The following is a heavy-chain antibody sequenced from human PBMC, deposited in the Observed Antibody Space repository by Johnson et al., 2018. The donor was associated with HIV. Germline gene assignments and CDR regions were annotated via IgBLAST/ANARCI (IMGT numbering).Heavy chain of an antibody. CDR1: GFTFRSYG. CDR3: VKVQDEWFRALGAFDI. Sequence: QLVESGGGVVQPGRSLRLSCAASGFTFRSYGMHWVRQAPGKGLEWVAVISYDGSKKYHADSVKGRFTISRDNSKNTLYLQMNTLRAEDTAVYYCVKVQDEWFRALGAFDIWGQGTMVTVSS. D-gene: IGHD3-10*01. J-gene: IGHJ3*02. CDR2: ISYDGSKK. V-gene: IGHV3-30*18.